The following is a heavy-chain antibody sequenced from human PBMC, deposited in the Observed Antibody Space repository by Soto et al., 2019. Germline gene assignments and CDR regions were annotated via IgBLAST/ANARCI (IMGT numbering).Heavy chain of an antibody. CDR1: GYTLTSYY. Sequence: GASVKVSCKAPGYTLTSYYMHWVRQAPGQGLEWMGIINPSGGSTNYAQKFQGRVTMTRDTSTSTVYMELSSLRSEDTAVYYCARNREQQRPKHYCHYGMDVWGQGTTVTVSS. CDR2: INPSGGST. J-gene: IGHJ6*02. V-gene: IGHV1-46*03. CDR3: ARNREQQRPKHYCHYGMDV. D-gene: IGHD6-13*01.